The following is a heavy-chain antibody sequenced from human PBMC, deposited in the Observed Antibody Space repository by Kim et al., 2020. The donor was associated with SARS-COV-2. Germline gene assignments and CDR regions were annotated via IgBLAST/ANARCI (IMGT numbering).Heavy chain of an antibody. D-gene: IGHD3-3*01. Sequence: SRVTISVDTSKNQFSLKLSSVTAADTAVYYCARHKGRITIFGVVITTFDYWGQGTLVTVSS. V-gene: IGHV4-39*01. J-gene: IGHJ4*02. CDR3: ARHKGRITIFGVVITTFDY.